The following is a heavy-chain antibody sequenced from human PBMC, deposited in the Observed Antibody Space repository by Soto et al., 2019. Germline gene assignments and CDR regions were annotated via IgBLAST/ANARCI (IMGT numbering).Heavy chain of an antibody. D-gene: IGHD6-25*01. J-gene: IGHJ4*02. Sequence: GGSLRLSCAASGFTFSTYAMSWVRQAPGKGLEWVSAISSSGGSTYYADSVKGRFTISRDNSKNTLYLQMNSLRAEDTAIYYCARDQSRYSGYPFDYWGQGKMVTVSS. CDR1: GFTFSTYA. CDR3: ARDQSRYSGYPFDY. CDR2: ISSSGGST. V-gene: IGHV3-23*01.